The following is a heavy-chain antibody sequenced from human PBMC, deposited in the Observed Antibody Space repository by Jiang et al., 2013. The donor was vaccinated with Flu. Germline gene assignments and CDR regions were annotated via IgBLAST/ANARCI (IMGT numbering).Heavy chain of an antibody. V-gene: IGHV3-23*01. CDR2: ISGSGGST. CDR1: GFTFSSYA. D-gene: IGHD6-19*01. Sequence: PGGSRRDSPRAASGFTFSSYAMSWVRQAPGKGLEWVSAISGSGGSTYYADSVKGRFTISRDNSKNTLYLQMNSLRAEDTAVYYCAKAVAGTLGYWGQGTLVTVSS. J-gene: IGHJ4*02. CDR3: AKAVAGTLGY.